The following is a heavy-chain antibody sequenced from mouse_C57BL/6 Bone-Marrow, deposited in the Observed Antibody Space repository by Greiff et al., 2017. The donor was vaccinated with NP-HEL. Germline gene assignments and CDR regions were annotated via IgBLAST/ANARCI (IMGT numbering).Heavy chain of an antibody. CDR1: GYAFSSYW. Sequence: VQLQQSGAELVKPGASVKISCKASGYAFSSYWMNWVKQRPGKGLEWIGQIYPGDGDTNYNGKFKGKATLTADKSSSTAYMQLSSLTSEDSAVYFCAIHYGSPHAMDYWGQETSVTVSS. V-gene: IGHV1-80*01. J-gene: IGHJ4*01. D-gene: IGHD1-1*01. CDR3: AIHYGSPHAMDY. CDR2: IYPGDGDT.